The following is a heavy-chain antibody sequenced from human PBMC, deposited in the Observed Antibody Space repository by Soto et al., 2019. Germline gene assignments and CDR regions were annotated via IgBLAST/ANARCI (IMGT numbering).Heavy chain of an antibody. CDR1: GYTFTNYG. D-gene: IGHD6-6*01. CDR2: ISAYNGDT. Sequence: QVQLLQSGAEVKKPGASVKVSCKASGYTFTNYGITWVRQAPGQGLEWMGWISAYNGDTHYTQRLQGRVTMTTDTSTSTAYMELRGLRSYDSDVYYCGRVQQRVGYFYYYMDVWGKGTKVTVSS. J-gene: IGHJ6*03. CDR3: GRVQQRVGYFYYYMDV. V-gene: IGHV1-18*01.